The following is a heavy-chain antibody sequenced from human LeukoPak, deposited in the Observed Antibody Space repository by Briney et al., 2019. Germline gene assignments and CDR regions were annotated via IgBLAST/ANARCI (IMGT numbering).Heavy chain of an antibody. D-gene: IGHD6-19*01. V-gene: IGHV4-38-2*02. CDR2: MYHSGST. CDR1: GYSISSAYY. Sequence: SETLSLTCSVSGYSISSAYYWGWIRQPPGKGLEWIGTMYHSGSTNYNPSLKSRVTISVDTSKNQFSLKLSSVTAADTAVYYCARLGYSSGWPVDYWGQGTLVTVSS. J-gene: IGHJ4*02. CDR3: ARLGYSSGWPVDY.